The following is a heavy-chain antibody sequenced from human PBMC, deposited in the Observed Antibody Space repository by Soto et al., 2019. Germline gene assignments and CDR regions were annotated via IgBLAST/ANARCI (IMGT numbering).Heavy chain of an antibody. J-gene: IGHJ5*02. CDR1: GFTFSDHY. V-gene: IGHV3-72*01. D-gene: IGHD3-10*01. CDR3: ATANYYGSGSYYGVPRGRPMYNWFDP. CDR2: GRNKANGYTT. Sequence: PGGSLRLSCAASGFTFSDHYMQWVRQAPGKGLEWVGRGRNKANGYTTEYAASVKGRFTISRDDSKNSVYLQMNNLKTEDTAVYYCATANYYGSGSYYGVPRGRPMYNWFDPWGQGTLVTVSS.